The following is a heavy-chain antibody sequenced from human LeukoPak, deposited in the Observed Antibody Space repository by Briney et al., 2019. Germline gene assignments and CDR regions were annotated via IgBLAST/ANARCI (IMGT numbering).Heavy chain of an antibody. CDR2: IRYDGSNK. J-gene: IGHJ3*02. CDR1: GFTFSSYG. V-gene: IGHV3-30*02. CDR3: AKEGYSSGWYGYDAFDI. Sequence: GGSLRLSCAASGFTFSSYGMHWVRQAPGKGLEWVAFIRYDGSNKYYADSVKGRFTISRDNSKNTLYLQMNSLRAEDTAVYYCAKEGYSSGWYGYDAFDIWGQGTMVTVSS. D-gene: IGHD6-19*01.